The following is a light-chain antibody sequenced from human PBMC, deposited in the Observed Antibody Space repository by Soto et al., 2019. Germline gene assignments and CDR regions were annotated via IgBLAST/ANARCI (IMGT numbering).Light chain of an antibody. J-gene: IGKJ5*01. CDR3: QQANSFPIT. V-gene: IGKV1-39*01. CDR2: AAS. Sequence: DIQMTQSPSSLSASVGDRVTITCRASQSISSYLNWYQQRPGKAPHLLIYAASSLQSGVPSRFSGSGSGTDFTLTISSLQPEDFATYYCQQANSFPITFGQGTRLEIK. CDR1: QSISSY.